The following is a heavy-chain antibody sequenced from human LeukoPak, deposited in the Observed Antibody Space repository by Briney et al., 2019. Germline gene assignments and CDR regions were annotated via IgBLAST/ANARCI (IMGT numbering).Heavy chain of an antibody. CDR2: ISGSGGGT. CDR3: AKDRKVGATTTLFDY. V-gene: IGHV3-23*01. CDR1: GFTFSSIA. Sequence: PGGSLRLSCAASGFTFSSIAMSWVRQAPDKGLEWVSTISGSGGGTYYADSVKGRFTISRDNSKNTLYLQMNSLRAEDTAVYYCAKDRKVGATTTLFDYWGQGTLVTVSS. D-gene: IGHD1-26*01. J-gene: IGHJ4*02.